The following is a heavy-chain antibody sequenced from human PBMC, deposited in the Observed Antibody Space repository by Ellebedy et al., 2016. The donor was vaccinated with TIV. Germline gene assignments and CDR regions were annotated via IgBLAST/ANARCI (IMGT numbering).Heavy chain of an antibody. CDR1: GFSFRSYW. V-gene: IGHV3-7*01. J-gene: IGHJ5*01. CDR3: ARRGSYGDYAVQINSWFDS. D-gene: IGHD4-17*01. CDR2: IRGDSEK. Sequence: GESLKISCEAFGFSFRSYWMSWVRRAPGKGLEWVANIRGDSEKYYVDSVKGRFTISRDNGKNSLYLQMHSLRPEDTAVYYCARRGSYGDYAVQINSWFDSWGQGTLVTVSS.